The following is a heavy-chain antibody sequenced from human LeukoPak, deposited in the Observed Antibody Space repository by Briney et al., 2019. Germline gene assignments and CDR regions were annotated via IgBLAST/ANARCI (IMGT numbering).Heavy chain of an antibody. D-gene: IGHD3-22*01. Sequence: NPSETLSLTCAVYGGSFSGYYWSWIRQPPGKGLEWIGEINHSGSTNYNPSLKSRVTISVDTSKNQFSLKLSSVTAADTAVYYCARGPPGGSSSYYSTLPFDYWGQGTLVTVSS. V-gene: IGHV4-34*01. CDR3: ARGPPGGSSSYYSTLPFDY. J-gene: IGHJ4*02. CDR2: INHSGST. CDR1: GGSFSGYY.